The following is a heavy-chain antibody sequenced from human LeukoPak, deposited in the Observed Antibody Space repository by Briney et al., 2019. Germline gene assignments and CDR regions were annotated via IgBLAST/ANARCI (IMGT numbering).Heavy chain of an antibody. CDR1: GYTLTELS. Sequence: ASVKVSCKVSGYTLTELSMHWVRQAPGKGLEWMGGFDPEDGETIYAQKFQGRVTMTEDTSTDTAYMELSSLRSEDTAVYYCATRGGHDYGDYADRVYFDYWGQGTLVTVSS. CDR2: FDPEDGET. D-gene: IGHD4-17*01. CDR3: ATRGGHDYGDYADRVYFDY. V-gene: IGHV1-24*01. J-gene: IGHJ4*02.